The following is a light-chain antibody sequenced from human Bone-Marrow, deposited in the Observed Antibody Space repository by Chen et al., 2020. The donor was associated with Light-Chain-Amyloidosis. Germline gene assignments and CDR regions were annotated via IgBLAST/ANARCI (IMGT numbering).Light chain of an antibody. Sequence: QSALTQPASVSGSPGPSINISCTGTSSDVGGDNHVSWYQQHPDKAPKLMIYEVTNRPSWVPDRFSGSKSDNTASLTISGLQTKDEADYFCSSYTITNTLVFGSGTRVTVL. V-gene: IGLV2-14*01. J-gene: IGLJ1*01. CDR2: EVT. CDR1: SSDVGGDNH. CDR3: SSYTITNTLV.